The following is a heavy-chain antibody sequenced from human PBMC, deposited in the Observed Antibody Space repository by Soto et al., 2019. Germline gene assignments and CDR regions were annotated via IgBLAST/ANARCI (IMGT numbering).Heavy chain of an antibody. Sequence: SLTCTVSGVSISSGGYYWSWIRQHPGKGLEWIGYIYYSGSTYYNPSLKSRVTISVDTSKNQFSLKLSSVTAADTAVYYCASGILSGYLDYWGQGTLVTVYS. CDR1: GVSISSGGYY. CDR2: IYYSGST. V-gene: IGHV4-31*03. CDR3: ASGILSGYLDY. J-gene: IGHJ4*02. D-gene: IGHD2-15*01.